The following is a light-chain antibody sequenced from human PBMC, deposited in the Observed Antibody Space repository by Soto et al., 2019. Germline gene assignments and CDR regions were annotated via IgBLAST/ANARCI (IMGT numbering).Light chain of an antibody. CDR3: SLYTSSILYV. CDR1: NRVVGSYNS. CDR2: EVS. V-gene: IGLV2-18*01. J-gene: IGLJ1*01. Sequence: QSALTQPPSVSWSPGHSVTIPCTGTNRVVGSYNSVSWYQQTPGTAPKRVLNEVSNRPSGVPDRLYGSKSGNTASLTISGPQAEDAADYYCSLYTSSILYVFGTGTKVTVL.